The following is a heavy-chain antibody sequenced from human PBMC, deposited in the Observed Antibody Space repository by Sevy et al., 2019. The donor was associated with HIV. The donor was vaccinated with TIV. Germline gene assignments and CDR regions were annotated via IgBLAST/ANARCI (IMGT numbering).Heavy chain of an antibody. CDR1: GFTFDDYA. J-gene: IGHJ3*02. Sequence: GGSLRLSCAASGFTFDDYAMHWVRQAPGKGLEWVSGISWSSGSIGYADSVKGRFTISRDNAKNSLYLQMNSLRAEDTALYYCAKSIPNTAMVLQDAFDIWGQGTMVTVSS. CDR3: AKSIPNTAMVLQDAFDI. D-gene: IGHD5-18*01. CDR2: ISWSSGSI. V-gene: IGHV3-9*01.